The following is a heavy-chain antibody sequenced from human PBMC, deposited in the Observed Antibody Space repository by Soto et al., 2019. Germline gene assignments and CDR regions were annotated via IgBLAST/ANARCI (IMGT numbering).Heavy chain of an antibody. Sequence: PSETLSLTCNVSGDSLNSGAYYWTWIRQSPGGGLEWIGHIYHTGSTNYNPSLRSRLTISLDTSKSHFSLTLRSVNAVDTGVYYCARSWGGDGYSHWGQGTLVTVSS. J-gene: IGHJ4*02. V-gene: IGHV4-61*03. CDR1: GDSLNSGAYY. CDR2: IYHTGST. CDR3: ARSWGGDGYSH. D-gene: IGHD2-15*01.